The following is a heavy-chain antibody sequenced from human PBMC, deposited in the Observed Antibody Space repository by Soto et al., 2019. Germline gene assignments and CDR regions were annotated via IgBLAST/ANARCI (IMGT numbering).Heavy chain of an antibody. Sequence: ASVKVSCKASGYTFTSYGISWVRQAPGQGLEWMGWISAYNGNTNYAQKLQGRVTMTTDTSTSTAYMELRSLRSDDTAVYYCARAVYYDFWSGYYMSPFFSDYWGQGTLVTVSS. J-gene: IGHJ4*02. CDR1: GYTFTSYG. CDR2: ISAYNGNT. D-gene: IGHD3-3*01. V-gene: IGHV1-18*01. CDR3: ARAVYYDFWSGYYMSPFFSDY.